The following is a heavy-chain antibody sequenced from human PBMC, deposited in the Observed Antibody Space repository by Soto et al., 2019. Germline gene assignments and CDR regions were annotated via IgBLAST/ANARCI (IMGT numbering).Heavy chain of an antibody. J-gene: IGHJ4*02. CDR2: IIPIFGTA. V-gene: IGHV1-69*05. CDR3: ASPRSGPSPDLGY. Sequence: SVKVSCKASGGTFSSYAISWVRQAPGQGLEWMGGIIPIFGTANYAQKFQGRVTMTRHTSITTAYMELSSLTSGDTAVYYCASPRSGPSPDLGYWGQGTVVTVSS. D-gene: IGHD2-15*01. CDR1: GGTFSSYA.